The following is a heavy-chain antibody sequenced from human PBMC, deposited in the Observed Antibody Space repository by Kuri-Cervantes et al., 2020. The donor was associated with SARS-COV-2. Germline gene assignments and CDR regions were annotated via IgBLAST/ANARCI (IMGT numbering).Heavy chain of an antibody. Sequence: GGSLRLSCKGSGYSFTSYWIGWVRQMPGKGLEWMGIIYPGDSDTRYSPSFQGQVTISADKSISTAYLQWSSLKASDTAMYNCARLNSSWYPHYFDYWGQGTLVTVSS. CDR1: GYSFTSYW. CDR3: ARLNSSWYPHYFDY. V-gene: IGHV5-51*01. D-gene: IGHD6-13*01. CDR2: IYPGDSDT. J-gene: IGHJ4*02.